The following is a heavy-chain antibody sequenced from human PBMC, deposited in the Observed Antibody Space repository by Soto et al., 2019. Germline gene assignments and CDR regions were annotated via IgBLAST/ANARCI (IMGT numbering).Heavy chain of an antibody. V-gene: IGHV1-69*12. CDR3: ARDQWGTAYYYYGMDV. J-gene: IGHJ6*02. Sequence: QVQLVQSGAEVKKPGSSVKVSCKASGGTFSSYAISWVRQAPGQGLEWMGGLIPISGTANYAQKFQGRVTITADESTSTAYMELSSLRSEDTAVYYCARDQWGTAYYYYGMDVWGQGTTVTVAS. CDR2: LIPISGTA. D-gene: IGHD1-26*01. CDR1: GGTFSSYA.